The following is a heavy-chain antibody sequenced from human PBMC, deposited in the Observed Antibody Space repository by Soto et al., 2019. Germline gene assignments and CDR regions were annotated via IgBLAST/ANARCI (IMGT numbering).Heavy chain of an antibody. CDR1: GGSFSDYY. J-gene: IGHJ4*02. V-gene: IGHV4-34*01. CDR2: INHSGST. D-gene: IGHD3-3*01. CDR3: ARRTARFGVAQYYFDY. Sequence: NPSETLSLTCAVYGGSFSDYYWSWIRQPPGKGLEWIAEINHSGSTNYKPSLKSRVTISLDTSKNQFSLKLSSVTAADTAVYYCARRTARFGVAQYYFDYWGQGTLVTVSS.